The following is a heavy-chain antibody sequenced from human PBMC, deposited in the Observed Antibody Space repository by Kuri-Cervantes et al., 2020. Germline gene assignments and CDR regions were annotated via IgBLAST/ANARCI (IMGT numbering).Heavy chain of an antibody. J-gene: IGHJ4*02. D-gene: IGHD3-10*01. CDR3: ASRVQGVRKNEGGFDY. V-gene: IGHV4-38-2*02. CDR2: INHSGST. CDR1: GYPINNIYY. Sequence: SETLTLTCTVSGYPINNIYYWDWIRQSPEKGLERIGEINHSGSTNYNPSLKSRVTISVDTSKNQFSLKLSSVTAADTAVYYCASRVQGVRKNEGGFDYWGQGTLVTDSS.